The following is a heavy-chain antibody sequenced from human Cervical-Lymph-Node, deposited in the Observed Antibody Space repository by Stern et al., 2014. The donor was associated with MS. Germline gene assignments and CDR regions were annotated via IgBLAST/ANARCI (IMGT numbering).Heavy chain of an antibody. V-gene: IGHV4-59*01. J-gene: IGHJ4*02. D-gene: IGHD2/OR15-2a*01. CDR3: ARGRGISRVSDS. Sequence: QVQLQESGPGLVKSSETLSLTCTVSGGSISTYYWSWIRQSPEKGLEWIGYIFYKGRTNYNPSLKSRVTISVDTSINQFSLNVSSVTAADTAVYYCARGRGISRVSDSWGQGTLVTVSS. CDR2: IFYKGRT. CDR1: GGSISTYY.